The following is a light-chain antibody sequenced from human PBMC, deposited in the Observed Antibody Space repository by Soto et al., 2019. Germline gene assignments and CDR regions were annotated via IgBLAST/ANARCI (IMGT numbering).Light chain of an antibody. CDR2: DDD. V-gene: IGLV1-51*01. Sequence: QSVLTQPPSVSAAPGQRVTISCSGSSSNIGGNSVSWYQQLPGTAPKLLIYDDDKRPSGIPDRFSGSKSGTSATLGITGFQTGDEADYYCGSWDSSLSAYVFGTVPKVT. CDR3: GSWDSSLSAYV. J-gene: IGLJ1*01. CDR1: SSNIGGNS.